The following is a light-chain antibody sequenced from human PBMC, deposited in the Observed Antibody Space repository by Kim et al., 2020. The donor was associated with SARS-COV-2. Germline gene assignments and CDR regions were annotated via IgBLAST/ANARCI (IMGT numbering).Light chain of an antibody. V-gene: IGLV2-14*03. CDR2: DVD. CDR3: ASYTTAYTWV. J-gene: IGLJ3*02. CDR1: SRVVVSYNF. Sequence: GHEVHLSGPGPSRVVVSYNFVPRCQHRPGTAPKLLFYDVDERPSVVSNRCFGSKSGKTASLTISGLQAEDEADYYCASYTTAYTWVFGGGTQLTVL.